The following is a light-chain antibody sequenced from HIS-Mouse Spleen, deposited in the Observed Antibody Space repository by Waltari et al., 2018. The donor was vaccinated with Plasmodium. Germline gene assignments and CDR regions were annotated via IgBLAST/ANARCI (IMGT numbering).Light chain of an antibody. V-gene: IGLV2-23*03. CDR3: CSYAGSSTFVV. J-gene: IGLJ2*01. Sequence: QSALTQPASVSGSPGPSITISSTGTSHDVGSYNLVTWYQQHPGKAPKLMLYEGSKRPSGVSNRFSGSKSGNTASLTISGLQAEDEADYYCCSYAGSSTFVVFGGGTKLTVL. CDR2: EGS. CDR1: SHDVGSYNL.